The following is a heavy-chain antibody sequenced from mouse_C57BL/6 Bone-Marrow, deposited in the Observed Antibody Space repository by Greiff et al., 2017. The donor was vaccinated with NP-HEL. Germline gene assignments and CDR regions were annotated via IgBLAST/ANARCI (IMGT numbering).Heavy chain of an antibody. J-gene: IGHJ3*01. CDR2: IDPSDSYT. Sequence: QVQLQQPGAELVRPGTSVKLSCKASGYTFTSYWMHWVKQRPGQGLEWIGVIDPSDSYTNYNQKFKGKATLTVDTSSSTAYMQLRSLTSEDSAVYYCARWIYYDYAFAYWGQGTLVTVSA. D-gene: IGHD2-4*01. CDR3: ARWIYYDYAFAY. V-gene: IGHV1-59*01. CDR1: GYTFTSYW.